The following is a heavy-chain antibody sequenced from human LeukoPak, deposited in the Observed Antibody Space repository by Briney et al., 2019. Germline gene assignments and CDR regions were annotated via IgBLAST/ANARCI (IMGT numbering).Heavy chain of an antibody. D-gene: IGHD6-13*01. CDR1: GGSFSGYY. J-gene: IGHJ5*02. Sequence: SETLSLTCRVYGGSFSGYYWSWIRQPPGKGLEWIGEINHSGSTNYNPSLKSRVTISVDTSKNQFSLKLSSVTAADTAIYYCARGNLEWAAGTRWFDPWGQGTLVTVSS. V-gene: IGHV4-34*01. CDR2: INHSGST. CDR3: ARGNLEWAAGTRWFDP.